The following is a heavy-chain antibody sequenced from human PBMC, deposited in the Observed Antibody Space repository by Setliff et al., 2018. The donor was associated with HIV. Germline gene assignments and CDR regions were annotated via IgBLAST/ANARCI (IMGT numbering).Heavy chain of an antibody. CDR1: GGSTNNYY. J-gene: IGHJ4*02. V-gene: IGHV4-59*01. D-gene: IGHD3-3*01. CDR2: VSNGGDT. Sequence: TSETLSLTCAVSGGSTNNYYLTWIRQPPGKGLEWIGSVSNGGDTNYNPPLKSRVSLSLDTSKTQFSLKLTSVTAADTAVYYCARATYTTLFGVLMGGGLQYWGPGTLVTVSS. CDR3: ARATYTTLFGVLMGGGLQY.